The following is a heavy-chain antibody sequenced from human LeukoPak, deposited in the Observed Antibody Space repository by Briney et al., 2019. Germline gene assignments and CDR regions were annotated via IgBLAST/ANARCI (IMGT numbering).Heavy chain of an antibody. Sequence: GGTLRLSCAASGFTFSSYGMSWVRQAPGKGLEWVSAISGSGGSTYYADSVKGRFTISRDNSKNTLCLQMNSLRAEDTAVYYCAILERNYGVDYWGQGTLVTVSS. CDR3: AILERNYGVDY. V-gene: IGHV3-23*01. D-gene: IGHD1-7*01. CDR1: GFTFSSYG. J-gene: IGHJ4*02. CDR2: ISGSGGST.